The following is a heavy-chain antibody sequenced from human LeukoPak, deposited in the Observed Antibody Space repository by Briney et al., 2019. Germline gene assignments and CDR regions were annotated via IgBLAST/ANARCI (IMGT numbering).Heavy chain of an antibody. CDR3: TGFDVDYFDY. V-gene: IGHV3-49*04. CDR1: GFTFGDYA. J-gene: IGHJ4*02. Sequence: GGSLRLSCTASGFTFGDYAMSWVRQAPGKGLEWVGFIRSKAYAGTTEYAASVKGRFTISRDDIKSIAYLQMNSLKTEDTAVYYCTGFDVDYFDYWGQGTLVT. D-gene: IGHD3-10*01. CDR2: IRSKAYAGTT.